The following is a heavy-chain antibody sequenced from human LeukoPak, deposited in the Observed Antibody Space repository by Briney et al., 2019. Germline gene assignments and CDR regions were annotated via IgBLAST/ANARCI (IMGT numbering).Heavy chain of an antibody. Sequence: QTGGSLRLSCAASGFTFSSYWMSWVRQAPGKGLEWVANIKQDGSEKYYVDSVKGRFTISRDNAKNSLYLQMNSLRAEDTAVYYCARELRYFDWLLLRRDDAFDIWGQGTMVTVSS. CDR1: GFTFSSYW. D-gene: IGHD3-9*01. CDR3: ARELRYFDWLLLRRDDAFDI. V-gene: IGHV3-7*01. J-gene: IGHJ3*02. CDR2: IKQDGSEK.